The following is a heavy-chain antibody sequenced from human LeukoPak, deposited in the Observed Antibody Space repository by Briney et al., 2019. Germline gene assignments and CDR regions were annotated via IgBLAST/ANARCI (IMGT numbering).Heavy chain of an antibody. J-gene: IGHJ3*02. CDR2: IYYSGST. CDR3: ARQDSSSWYGRDAVDI. CDR1: GGSISSYY. D-gene: IGHD6-13*01. V-gene: IGHV4-59*08. Sequence: SETLSLTCTVSGGSISSYYWSWIRQPPGKGLEWIGYIYYSGSTNYNPSLKSRVTISVDTSKNQFSLKLSSVTAADTAVYYCARQDSSSWYGRDAVDIWGQGTMVTVSS.